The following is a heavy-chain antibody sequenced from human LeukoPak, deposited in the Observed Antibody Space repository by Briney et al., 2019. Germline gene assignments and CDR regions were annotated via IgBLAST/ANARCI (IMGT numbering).Heavy chain of an antibody. CDR2: IYYSGST. CDR1: GGSISSYY. J-gene: IGHJ4*02. D-gene: IGHD6-6*01. Sequence: SETLSLTCTVSGGSISSYYWSWIRQPPGKGLEWIGYIYYSGSTNYNPSLKGRVTISVDTSKSQFSLKLSSVTAADTAVYYCARVDPDSSSTLEVFDYWGQGTLVTVSS. CDR3: ARVDPDSSSTLEVFDY. V-gene: IGHV4-59*08.